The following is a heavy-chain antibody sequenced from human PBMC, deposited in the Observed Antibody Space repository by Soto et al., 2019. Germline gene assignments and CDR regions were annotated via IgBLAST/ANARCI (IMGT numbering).Heavy chain of an antibody. J-gene: IGHJ4*02. Sequence: SVKVSCKASGFIFTSSSVQWVRQACGQRLEWIGWITVGTGNTNYAQKFQERVTITRDMSTSTAYMELSNLRSEDTAVYYCAAGDSSGYYGGWGQGTQVTVSS. CDR2: ITVGTGNT. V-gene: IGHV1-58*01. D-gene: IGHD3-22*01. CDR1: GFIFTSSS. CDR3: AAGDSSGYYGG.